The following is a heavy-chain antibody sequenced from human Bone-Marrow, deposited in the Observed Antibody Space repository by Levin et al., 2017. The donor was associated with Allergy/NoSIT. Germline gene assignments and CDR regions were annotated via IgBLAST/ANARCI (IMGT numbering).Heavy chain of an antibody. J-gene: IGHJ4*02. CDR3: AKSTEFFWSGYDN. CDR1: GFTFSSYA. Sequence: SCAASGFTFSSYAMSWVRQAPGKGLEWVSSISGSASGTYYADSVKGRFTISRDNSKNTLYLQMSSLRADDTAVYYCAKSTEFFWSGYDNWGQGTLVTVSS. D-gene: IGHD3-3*01. CDR2: ISGSASGT. V-gene: IGHV3-23*01.